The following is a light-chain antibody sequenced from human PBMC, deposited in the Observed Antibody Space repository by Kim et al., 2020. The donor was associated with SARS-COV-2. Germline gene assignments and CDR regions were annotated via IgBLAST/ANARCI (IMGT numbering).Light chain of an antibody. Sequence: ASPGERATLSCRASQSVSSYLAWYQQKPGPNFRLLVYGTSVRATGIPARFSASGSGTEFSLTISSLQSEDFAVYYCQQYYDWPLTFGGGTKVDIK. CDR1: QSVSSY. CDR3: QQYYDWPLT. J-gene: IGKJ4*01. CDR2: GTS. V-gene: IGKV3-15*01.